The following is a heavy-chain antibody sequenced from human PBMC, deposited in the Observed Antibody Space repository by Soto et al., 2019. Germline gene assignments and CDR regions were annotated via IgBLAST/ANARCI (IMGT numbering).Heavy chain of an antibody. CDR2: ISGSGTDT. Sequence: GGSLRLSCAASGFTFSRYWMSWVRQAPGKGLEWVSGISGSGTDTYYAASVKGRFTISRDNSEEAVYLQMSSLAAEDTAVYYCAKEGRFGSSWPAGDSWGQGTLVTVSS. CDR3: AKEGRFGSSWPAGDS. J-gene: IGHJ5*01. D-gene: IGHD6-13*01. CDR1: GFTFSRYW. V-gene: IGHV3-23*01.